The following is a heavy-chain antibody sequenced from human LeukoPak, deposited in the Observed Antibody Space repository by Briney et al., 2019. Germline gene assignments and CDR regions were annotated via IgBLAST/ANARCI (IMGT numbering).Heavy chain of an antibody. CDR2: ISAYNGNT. Sequence: ASVKVSCKASGYTFTSYGISWVRQAPGQGLEWMGWISAYNGNTNYAQKLRGRVTMTTDTSTSTAYMELRSLRSDDTAVYYCARVYSSGRYGGNWFDPWGQGTLVTVSS. CDR3: ARVYSSGRYGGNWFDP. J-gene: IGHJ5*02. CDR1: GYTFTSYG. V-gene: IGHV1-18*01. D-gene: IGHD6-19*01.